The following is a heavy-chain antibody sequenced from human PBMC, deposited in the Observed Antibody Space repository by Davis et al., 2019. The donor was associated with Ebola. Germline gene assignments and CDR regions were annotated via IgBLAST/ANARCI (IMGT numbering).Heavy chain of an antibody. J-gene: IGHJ4*02. D-gene: IGHD3-16*01. Sequence: PSETLSLTCGVSAGSLAGHYWSRIRQPPGKGLEWIGEINESGNTNYNPSLRSRVTFSVDSSTKQLSLRLKSVTAADTGVYYCARGRLVVSPFDYWGQGALVIVSS. CDR3: ARGRLVVSPFDY. CDR1: AGSLAGHY. CDR2: INESGNT. V-gene: IGHV4-34*01.